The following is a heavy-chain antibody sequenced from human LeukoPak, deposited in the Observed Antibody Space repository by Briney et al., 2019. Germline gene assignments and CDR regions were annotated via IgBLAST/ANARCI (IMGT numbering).Heavy chain of an antibody. CDR3: AREVLDAFDI. J-gene: IGHJ3*02. CDR1: GYTFTGYY. D-gene: IGHD1-1*01. Sequence: ASVKVSCKASGYTFTGYYMHWVRQAPGQRLEWMGWINAGNGNTKYSQKFQGRVTITRDTSASTAYMELSSLRSEDTAVYHCAREVLDAFDIWGQGTMVTVSS. V-gene: IGHV1-3*01. CDR2: INAGNGNT.